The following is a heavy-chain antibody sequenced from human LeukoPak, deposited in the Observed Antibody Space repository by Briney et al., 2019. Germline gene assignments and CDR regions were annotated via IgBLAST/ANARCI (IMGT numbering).Heavy chain of an antibody. J-gene: IGHJ4*02. Sequence: PGGSLRLSCAASGFTFSSYSMNWVRQAPGKGLEWVSAISGSGGSTYYADSVKGRFTISRGHSKNTLYLQMNSLRAEDTAVYYCAKGAGRCLQSPHFGYWGQGTLVSVSS. CDR3: AKGAGRCLQSPHFGY. V-gene: IGHV3-23*01. D-gene: IGHD5-24*01. CDR1: GFTFSSYS. CDR2: ISGSGGST.